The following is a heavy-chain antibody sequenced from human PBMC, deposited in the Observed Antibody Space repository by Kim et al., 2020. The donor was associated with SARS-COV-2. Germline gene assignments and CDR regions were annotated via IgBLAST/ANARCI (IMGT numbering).Heavy chain of an antibody. CDR1: GGTFSSYA. D-gene: IGHD2-2*01. CDR3: ARDCSSTSCYAGY. CDR2: IIPIFGTA. J-gene: IGHJ4*02. Sequence: SVKVSCKASGGTFSSYAISWVRQAPGQGLEWMGEIIPIFGTANYAQKFQGRVTITADESTSTAYMVLSSLRSEDTAVYYCARDCSSTSCYAGYWGQGTLVTVSS. V-gene: IGHV1-69*13.